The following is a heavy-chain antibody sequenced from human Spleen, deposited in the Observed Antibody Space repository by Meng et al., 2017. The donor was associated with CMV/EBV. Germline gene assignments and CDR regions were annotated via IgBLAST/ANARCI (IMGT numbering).Heavy chain of an antibody. CDR1: GYSFAHYW. V-gene: IGHV5-51*01. Sequence: GESLKISCKGSGYSFAHYWIGWVRQMPGKGLEWMGIIYPDDSDTRYSPSFQGLVTISADKSTTTAYLEWRSLKASDTAMYYCARVSVGRNYDSWSGYYTHGDDQWGQGTLVTVSS. D-gene: IGHD3-3*01. CDR3: ARVSVGRNYDSWSGYYTHGDDQ. CDR2: IYPDDSDT. J-gene: IGHJ4*02.